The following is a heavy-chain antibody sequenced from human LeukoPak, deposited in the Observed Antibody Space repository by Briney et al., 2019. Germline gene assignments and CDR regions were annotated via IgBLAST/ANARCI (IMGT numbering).Heavy chain of an antibody. V-gene: IGHV1-46*01. J-gene: IGHJ4*02. Sequence: ASVKVSCKASGYTFTSYYMHWVRQAPGQGLEWMGIINPSGGSTSYAQKFQGRVTMTRDTSTSTAYMELSSLRSEDTAVYYCARDAGYWYSPQQRYWDYWGQGTLVTVSS. CDR2: INPSGGST. CDR3: ARDAGYWYSPQQRYWDY. D-gene: IGHD6-13*01. CDR1: GYTFTSYY.